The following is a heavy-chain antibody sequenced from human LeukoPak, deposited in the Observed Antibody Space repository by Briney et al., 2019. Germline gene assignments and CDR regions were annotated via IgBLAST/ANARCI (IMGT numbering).Heavy chain of an antibody. CDR2: ISGSGGST. J-gene: IGHJ4*02. CDR1: GFTFSSYA. D-gene: IGHD3-3*01. Sequence: GGSLRLSCAASGFTFSSYAMSWVRQAPGKGLEWVSAISGSGGSTYYADSVKGRFTISRDNSKNTLYLQMNSLRAEDTAVYYCAKGGTIFGVVITFGYWGQGTLVTVSS. V-gene: IGHV3-23*01. CDR3: AKGGTIFGVVITFGY.